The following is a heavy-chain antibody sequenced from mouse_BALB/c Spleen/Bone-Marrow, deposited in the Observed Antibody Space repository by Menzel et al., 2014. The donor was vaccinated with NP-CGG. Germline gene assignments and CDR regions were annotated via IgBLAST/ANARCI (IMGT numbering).Heavy chain of an antibody. D-gene: IGHD1-1*01. Sequence: EVKLVESGGGLVQPGGSLKLSCAVSGFDSSGYWMSWVRQAPGKGLEWIGEINPDSSTINYTPSLKDKFIISRDNAKNTLYLQMSKVRSEDTALYYCARLGYYGTMDYWGQGTSVTVSS. CDR2: INPDSSTI. J-gene: IGHJ4*01. V-gene: IGHV4-1*02. CDR3: ARLGYYGTMDY. CDR1: GFDSSGYW.